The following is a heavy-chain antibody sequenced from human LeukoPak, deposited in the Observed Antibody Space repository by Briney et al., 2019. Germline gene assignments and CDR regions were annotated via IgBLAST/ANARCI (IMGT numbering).Heavy chain of an antibody. V-gene: IGHV1-2*02. CDR2: INPNSGGT. CDR3: AGRPDTGSIPLFDY. CDR1: GYTFTNYY. D-gene: IGHD5-18*01. J-gene: IGHJ4*02. Sequence: GASVKVSCKASGYTFTNYYIHWMRQAPGQGLEWMGWINPNSGGTNFAQKFQGRVTMTRDTSISTTYMELSGLSSDDTAVYYCAGRPDTGSIPLFDYWGQGTLVTVSS.